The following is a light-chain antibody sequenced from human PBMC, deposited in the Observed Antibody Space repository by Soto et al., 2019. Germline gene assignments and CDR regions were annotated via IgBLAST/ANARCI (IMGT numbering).Light chain of an antibody. CDR2: DVS. CDR3: SSYTSSSTTLVV. CDR1: SSDVGAYNY. V-gene: IGLV2-14*01. J-gene: IGLJ2*01. Sequence: QSALTQPASVSGSPGQSITISCTGTSSDVGAYNYVSWYQQHPGKAPKLMIYDVSNRPSGVSNRFSGSKSGNTASLTISGLQAEDEADYYCSSYTSSSTTLVVFGGGTKVTVL.